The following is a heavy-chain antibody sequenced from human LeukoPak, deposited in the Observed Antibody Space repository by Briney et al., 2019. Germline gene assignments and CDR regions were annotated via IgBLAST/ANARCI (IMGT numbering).Heavy chain of an antibody. CDR3: AKGPPSDILTGYLVH. Sequence: PGGSLRLSCAASGFTFSSYGMHWVRQAPGKGLEWVAVISYDGSNKYYADSVKGRFTISRDNSKNTLYLQMNSLRAEDTAVYYCAKGPPSDILTGYLVHWGQGTLVTVSS. D-gene: IGHD3-9*01. V-gene: IGHV3-30*18. J-gene: IGHJ4*02. CDR1: GFTFSSYG. CDR2: ISYDGSNK.